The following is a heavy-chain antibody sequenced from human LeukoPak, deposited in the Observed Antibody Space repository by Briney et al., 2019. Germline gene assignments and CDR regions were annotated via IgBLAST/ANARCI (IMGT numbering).Heavy chain of an antibody. CDR2: ISYDGSKQ. Sequence: GGSLRLSCAASGFAFSGYGMHWVRLAPVKGLEWVAVISYDGSKQYYVDSVKGRFTISRDNSKNTLFLQMTSLRPDDTAVYYCAKGYRQLEGGFKDYWGQGTLVTVSS. V-gene: IGHV3-30*18. CDR1: GFAFSGYG. J-gene: IGHJ4*02. D-gene: IGHD3-16*02. CDR3: AKGYRQLEGGFKDY.